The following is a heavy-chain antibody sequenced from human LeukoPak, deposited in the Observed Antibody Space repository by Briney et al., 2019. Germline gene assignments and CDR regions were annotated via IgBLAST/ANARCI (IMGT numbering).Heavy chain of an antibody. D-gene: IGHD6-25*01. CDR1: GFIFTNYA. Sequence: GGSLRLSCAASGFIFTNYAMHWVRQAPGKGLEWVAVIAADGRDKHHADSVKGRFTISRDSSKNTVYPQMNSLRAEDTAVYYCARDRLRAAAYYFDHWGQGSLVTVSS. CDR3: ARDRLRAAAYYFDH. CDR2: IAADGRDK. J-gene: IGHJ4*02. V-gene: IGHV3-30*04.